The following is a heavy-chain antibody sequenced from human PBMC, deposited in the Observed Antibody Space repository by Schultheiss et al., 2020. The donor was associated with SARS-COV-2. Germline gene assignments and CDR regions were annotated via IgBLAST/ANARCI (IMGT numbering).Heavy chain of an antibody. CDR1: GASISTYY. CDR3: ARGRGTTNAFDI. CDR2: INHSGST. Sequence: GSLRLSCTVSGASISTYYWSWIRQPPGKGLEWIGEINHSGSTNYNPSLKSRVTISVDTSKNQFSLKLSSVTAADTAVYYCARGRGTTNAFDIWGQGTMVTGSS. V-gene: IGHV4-34*01. J-gene: IGHJ3*02. D-gene: IGHD4-17*01.